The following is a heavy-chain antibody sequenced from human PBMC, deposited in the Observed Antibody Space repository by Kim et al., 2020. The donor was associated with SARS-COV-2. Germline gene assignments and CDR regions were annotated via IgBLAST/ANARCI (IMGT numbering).Heavy chain of an antibody. Sequence: GGSLRLSCAASEFTFDTHWMSWVRQAPGKGLEWVGIIKHDAYETYYVDSVKGRFTISRDNAKNLLFLQMNSLRADDTAVYYCARGVAVAPHYYYHYGMDVWGPGTTVTVSS. D-gene: IGHD6-19*01. CDR2: IKHDAYET. V-gene: IGHV3-7*03. CDR1: EFTFDTHW. CDR3: ARGVAVAPHYYYHYGMDV. J-gene: IGHJ6*02.